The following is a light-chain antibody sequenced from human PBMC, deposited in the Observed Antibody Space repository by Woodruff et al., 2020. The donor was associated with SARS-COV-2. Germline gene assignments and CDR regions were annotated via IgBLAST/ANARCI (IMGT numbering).Light chain of an antibody. CDR2: DAS. CDR1: QDISNS. CDR3: QQYSSYWS. Sequence: TITCQASQDISNSLSWYQQKPGKAPNLLMYDASNLETGVPSRFSGSGSGTDFTLTISSLQPEDFATYYCQQYSSYWSFGQGTKVEIK. V-gene: IGKV1-33*01. J-gene: IGKJ1*01.